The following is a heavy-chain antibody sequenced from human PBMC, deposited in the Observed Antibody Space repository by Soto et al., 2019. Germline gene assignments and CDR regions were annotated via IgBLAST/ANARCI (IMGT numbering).Heavy chain of an antibody. CDR1: GVTVNNGDYY. CDR2: IYYTETT. V-gene: IGHV4-30-4*01. Sequence: SWSLSLTCAVSGVTVNNGDYYLSLIRQSPGKGLEWIGNIYYTETTNYNPSLNSRLSISIDTSRNQFSLQLTSVTAADTAIYYCARQRRVGYWLDPWGQGTLVTVSS. CDR3: ARQRRVGYWLDP. J-gene: IGHJ5*02.